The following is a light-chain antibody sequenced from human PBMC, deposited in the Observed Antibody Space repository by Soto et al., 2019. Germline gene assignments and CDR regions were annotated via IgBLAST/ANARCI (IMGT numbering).Light chain of an antibody. J-gene: IGKJ4*01. CDR2: GAS. CDR1: QSVCSN. CDR3: QQYNNWPPI. Sequence: EIVMTQSPATLSLSPGGKDTPSCRASQSVCSNLAWYQQKPGQAPRLLIYGASTRATGIPARFSGSGSGTEFTLTISSLQSEDFAVYYCQQYNNWPPIFGGGTKVDIK. V-gene: IGKV3-15*01.